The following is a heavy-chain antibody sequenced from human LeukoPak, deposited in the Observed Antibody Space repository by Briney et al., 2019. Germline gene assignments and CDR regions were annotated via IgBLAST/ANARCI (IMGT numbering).Heavy chain of an antibody. Sequence: GGSLRLSCAASGFTFSSYGMHWVRQAPGKGLEWLAVTAHDGRNNLYAESGRGRFTISRDNSKNTLYLQMNSLRAEDTAVYYCAKPHSSGYYYGAFDIWGQGTMVTVSS. D-gene: IGHD3-22*01. CDR2: TAHDGRNN. J-gene: IGHJ3*02. V-gene: IGHV3-30*18. CDR3: AKPHSSGYYYGAFDI. CDR1: GFTFSSYG.